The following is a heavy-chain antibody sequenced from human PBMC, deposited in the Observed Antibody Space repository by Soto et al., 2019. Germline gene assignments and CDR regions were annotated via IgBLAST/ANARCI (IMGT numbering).Heavy chain of an antibody. V-gene: IGHV1-3*01. CDR3: ASVSSDYYGMDV. CDR1: GYTFTSYA. Sequence: ASVKVSCKASGYTFTSYAIHWLRQAPGQGLEWMGWINAGNGNTKYSQKFQGRVTITRDTSASTTYMELSSLRSEDTAVYYCASVSSDYYGMDVWGQGTTVTVSS. CDR2: INAGNGNT. J-gene: IGHJ6*02. D-gene: IGHD6-19*01.